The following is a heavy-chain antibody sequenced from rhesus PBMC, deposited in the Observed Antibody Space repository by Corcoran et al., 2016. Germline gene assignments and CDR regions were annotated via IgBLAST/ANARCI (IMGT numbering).Heavy chain of an antibody. V-gene: IGHV4-127*01. Sequence: QVQLQESGPGLVKPSETLSLTCAVSGYSISSGYGWSWIRQPPGKGLEWIGYIGGSSSSTNYNPSLKSRVTISKDTSKTQFSLKLSSVTAADTAVYYCARDAYGSYLDYWGQGVLVTVSS. CDR1: GYSISSGYG. CDR3: ARDAYGSYLDY. CDR2: IGGSSSST. J-gene: IGHJ4*01. D-gene: IGHD4-4*01.